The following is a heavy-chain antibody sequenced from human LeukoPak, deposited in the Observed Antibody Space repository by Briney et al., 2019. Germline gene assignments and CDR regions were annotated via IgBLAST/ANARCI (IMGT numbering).Heavy chain of an antibody. CDR2: IIPIFGIA. Sequence: ASVKVSCKASGGTFSSYAISWVRQAPGQGLEWMGRIIPIFGIANCAQKFQGRVTITADKSTSTAYMELSSLRSEDTAVYYCARDKCGGDCYNWFDPWGQGTLVTVSS. J-gene: IGHJ5*02. CDR3: ARDKCGGDCYNWFDP. CDR1: GGTFSSYA. V-gene: IGHV1-69*04. D-gene: IGHD2-21*02.